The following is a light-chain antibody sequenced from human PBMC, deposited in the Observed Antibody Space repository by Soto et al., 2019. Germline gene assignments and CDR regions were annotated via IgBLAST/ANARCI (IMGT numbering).Light chain of an antibody. CDR2: KAS. CDR1: QSISTS. J-gene: IGKJ1*01. V-gene: IGKV1-5*03. CDR3: QKYNSYPT. Sequence: DIQMTQSPSTLSASVGDRVTITCRASQSISTSLAWYQQKPGKAPKLLIYKASILESGVPSRFSGSGSGADFNLTISSLQPDDFAPYYCQKYNSYPTLAQGTNVDIK.